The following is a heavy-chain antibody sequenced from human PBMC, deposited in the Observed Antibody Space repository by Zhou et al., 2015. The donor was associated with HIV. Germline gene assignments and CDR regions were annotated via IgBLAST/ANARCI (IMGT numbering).Heavy chain of an antibody. CDR2: IIPIFGTA. CDR1: GGTFSSYA. Sequence: QVQLVQSGAEVKKPGSSVKVSCKASGGTFSSYAISWVRQAPGQGLEWMGGIIPIFGTANYAQKFQGRVTITADESTSTAYMELSSPRSEDTAVYYCAAHEMAYSGSYHWFDPWGQGTLVTVSS. CDR3: AAHEMAYSGSYHWFDP. D-gene: IGHD1-26*01. J-gene: IGHJ5*02. V-gene: IGHV1-69*01.